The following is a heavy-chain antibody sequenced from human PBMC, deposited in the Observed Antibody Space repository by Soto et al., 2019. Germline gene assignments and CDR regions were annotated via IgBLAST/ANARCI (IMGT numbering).Heavy chain of an antibody. Sequence: EEQLVESGGGLAQPGGSLRLSCVASGFTFTTYWMSWVRQAPGKGLEWVANIRQDGGAHYYVDSVKGRFTISRDNAKNSVYLQMDSLRVEDTAVYYCVRGGHGSGSYLGSSWGQGILVTVSS. V-gene: IGHV3-7*03. J-gene: IGHJ5*02. CDR3: VRGGHGSGSYLGSS. CDR2: IRQDGGAH. D-gene: IGHD3-10*01. CDR1: GFTFTTYW.